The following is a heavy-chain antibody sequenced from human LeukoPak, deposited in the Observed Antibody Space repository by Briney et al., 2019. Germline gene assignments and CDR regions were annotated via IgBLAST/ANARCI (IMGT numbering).Heavy chain of an antibody. CDR3: ARDPLDISRWTNAFDI. Sequence: GGSLRLSCAASGFTFSNYAMHWVRQAPGKGLEWVALINYDGSNENFADSVKGRFTISRDNSKNTLYLQMNSLRPEDTAVYYCARDPLDISRWTNAFDIWGQGTTVIVS. J-gene: IGHJ3*02. CDR2: INYDGSNE. V-gene: IGHV3-30*19. CDR1: GFTFSNYA. D-gene: IGHD5-12*01.